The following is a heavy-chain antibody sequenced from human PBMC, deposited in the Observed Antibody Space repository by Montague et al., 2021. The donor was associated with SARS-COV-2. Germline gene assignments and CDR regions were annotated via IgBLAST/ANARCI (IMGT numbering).Heavy chain of an antibody. V-gene: IGHV3-23*01. CDR2: ISGSGGGT. CDR1: GFIFNDYA. Sequence: SLRLSCAASGFIFNDYAINWVRQTPGKALEWVSAISGSGGGTYYAESVKGRFTTSRDTSKNTVYLQTNSLRLEDTALYFCARDHERVGWPLDSWGQGTLVIVSS. CDR3: ARDHERVGWPLDS. J-gene: IGHJ5*01. D-gene: IGHD2-2*01.